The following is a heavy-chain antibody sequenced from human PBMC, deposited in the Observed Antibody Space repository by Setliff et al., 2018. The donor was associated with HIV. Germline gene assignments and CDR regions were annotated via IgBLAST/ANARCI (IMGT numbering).Heavy chain of an antibody. CDR1: GGSINSYW. J-gene: IGHJ4*02. V-gene: IGHV4-4*07. CDR2: ISSSGSP. Sequence: SETLSLTCTVSGGSINSYWWSWFRQPAGKGLEWIGRISSSGSPNYNPSLESRVTMSVDTSKNQFSLKLRPVTATDTAVYSCASGRHCGSDCYFDYSGQGTLVTVSS. CDR3: ASGRHCGSDCYFDY. D-gene: IGHD2-21*02.